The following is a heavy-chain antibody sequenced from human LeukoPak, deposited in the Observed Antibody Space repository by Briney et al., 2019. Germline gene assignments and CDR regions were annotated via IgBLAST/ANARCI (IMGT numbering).Heavy chain of an antibody. D-gene: IGHD4-17*01. CDR2: IYYSGSP. CDR3: ARRVYGDYGNWFDP. Sequence: SETLSLTCTVAGGSISGYYWSWIRQPPGKGMEWVGYIYYSGSPNYNLSLKSRVPISVDTSKNQFSLKLSSVTAADTAVYYCARRVYGDYGNWFDPWGQGTLVTVSS. V-gene: IGHV4-59*08. CDR1: GGSISGYY. J-gene: IGHJ5*02.